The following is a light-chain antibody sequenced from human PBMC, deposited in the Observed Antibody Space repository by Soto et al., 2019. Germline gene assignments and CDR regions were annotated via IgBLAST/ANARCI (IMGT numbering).Light chain of an antibody. CDR1: QDINKY. CDR2: DAS. V-gene: IGKV1-33*01. CDR3: QQYDSLPIT. J-gene: IGKJ5*01. Sequence: DIQMTQSPSSLSTSVGDRITITCQASQDINKYLYWYQQKPGKAPKLLIYDASTLETGVPSRFSGSRSGTRFTLTISSLQPEDIATYYCQQYDSLPITVGQGTRLDIK.